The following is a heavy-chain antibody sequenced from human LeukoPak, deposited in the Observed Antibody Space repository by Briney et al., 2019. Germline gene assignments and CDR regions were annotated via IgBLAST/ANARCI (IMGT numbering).Heavy chain of an antibody. D-gene: IGHD6-19*01. Sequence: PGGSLRLSCEASGFTFSTYNMIWVRQAPGKGLEWVSYISSDSTTLYYAASVKGRFTISRDNAKNSLYLHMNSLTDEDTAVYYCARGGSFTPDYWGQGALVTISS. V-gene: IGHV3-48*02. CDR2: ISSDSTTL. CDR1: GFTFSTYN. CDR3: ARGGSFTPDY. J-gene: IGHJ4*02.